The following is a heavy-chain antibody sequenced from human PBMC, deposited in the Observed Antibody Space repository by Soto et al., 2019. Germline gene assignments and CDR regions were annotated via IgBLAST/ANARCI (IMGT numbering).Heavy chain of an antibody. V-gene: IGHV1-3*01. Sequence: ASVKVSCKASGYTFSSYAIHWVRQAPGQSLEWMGCINDADGNTKYSQKFQGRVTLTRDTSASTAFMELRSLRSNDTAVYYCAMVDVYVTPSPQDVWGQGTTVTVSS. CDR3: AMVDVYVTPSPQDV. J-gene: IGHJ6*02. CDR2: INDADGNT. D-gene: IGHD3-16*01. CDR1: GYTFSSYA.